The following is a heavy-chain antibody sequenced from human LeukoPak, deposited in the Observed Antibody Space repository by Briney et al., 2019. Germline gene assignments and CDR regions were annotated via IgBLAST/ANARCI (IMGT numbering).Heavy chain of an antibody. CDR3: AREIGGYDILTGQTTDTIGNWYFDL. CDR1: GGSMSSYY. V-gene: IGHV4-59*01. Sequence: PSETLSLTCTVAGGSMSSYYWSWIRQPPGKGLEWIGYIYASGSTNYNPSLKSRVTISVDTSKNQFSLKLSSVTAADTAVYYCAREIGGYDILTGQTTDTIGNWYFDLWGRGTLVTVSS. J-gene: IGHJ2*01. D-gene: IGHD3-9*01. CDR2: IYASGST.